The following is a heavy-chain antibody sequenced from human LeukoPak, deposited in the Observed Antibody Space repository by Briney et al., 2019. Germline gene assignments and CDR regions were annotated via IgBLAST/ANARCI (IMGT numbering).Heavy chain of an antibody. CDR1: GGSISGHY. D-gene: IGHD3-16*01. Sequence: SETLSLTCSVSGGSISGHYWTWIRQPPGKGLEWIGQIHYTGKPDYNPSLKSRNTISVDTSKNQVSLQVSSVTAADSAIYYCARFGVDYDMDVWGHGTTVTVFS. CDR2: IHYTGKP. CDR3: ARFGVDYDMDV. V-gene: IGHV4-59*11. J-gene: IGHJ6*02.